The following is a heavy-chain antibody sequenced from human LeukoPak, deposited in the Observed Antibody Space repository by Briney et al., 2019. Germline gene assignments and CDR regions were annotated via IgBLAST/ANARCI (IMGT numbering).Heavy chain of an antibody. CDR3: ARELRTYYYDSSGYYSD. CDR1: GYTFTGYY. D-gene: IGHD3-22*01. J-gene: IGHJ4*02. Sequence: ASVKVSCKASGYTFTGYYMHWVRQAPGQGLEWMGWINSNSGGTNYAQKFQGRVTMTRDTSISTAYMELSRLRSDDTAVYYCARELRTYYYDSSGYYSDWGQGTLVTVSS. CDR2: INSNSGGT. V-gene: IGHV1-2*02.